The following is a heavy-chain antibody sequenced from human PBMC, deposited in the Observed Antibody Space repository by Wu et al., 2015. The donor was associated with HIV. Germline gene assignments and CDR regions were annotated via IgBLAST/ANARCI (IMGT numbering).Heavy chain of an antibody. J-gene: IGHJ5*02. CDR1: GGTFSTYA. CDR2: IIPVLGTT. V-gene: IGHV1-69*11. Sequence: QVQLVQSGAEVRKPGSSVKVSCKASGGTFSTYAVSWVRQAPGQGLEWMGRIIPVLGTTYFAQRFQGRVTLTADEYTSTAYMELRSLRSDDTAVYYCARDLGAGTVADYSWLDPWGQGTLITVSS. D-gene: IGHD6-19*01. CDR3: ARDLGAGTVADYSWLDP.